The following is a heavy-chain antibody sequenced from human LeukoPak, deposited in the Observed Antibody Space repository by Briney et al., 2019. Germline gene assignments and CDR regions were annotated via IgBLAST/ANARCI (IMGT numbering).Heavy chain of an antibody. CDR3: TRWACAGTSCYVLDS. CDR1: GFTFSDYY. Sequence: PGGSLRLSCAASGFTFSDYYVNWIRQAPGKGLEWVSYISTTGHQTNCADSVKGRFTISRDHAKNSVYLQMNSLRAEDTAVYYCTRWACAGTSCYVLDSWGQGTPVTVSS. CDR2: ISTTGHQT. V-gene: IGHV3-11*06. J-gene: IGHJ5*01. D-gene: IGHD2-2*01.